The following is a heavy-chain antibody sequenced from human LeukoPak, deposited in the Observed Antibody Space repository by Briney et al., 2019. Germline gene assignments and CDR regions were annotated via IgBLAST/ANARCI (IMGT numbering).Heavy chain of an antibody. D-gene: IGHD6-13*01. V-gene: IGHV4-31*03. CDR1: GGSISSGGYY. CDR3: ARRRAAAGPFDY. Sequence: SQTLSLTCSVSGGSISSGGYYWSWIRQHPGKALEWIGYIHYSGCTDYNPSLKSRITIAVDTSKNQFSLKLSSVAAADTAVYYCARRRAAAGPFDYWGQGTLVTVSS. CDR2: IHYSGCT. J-gene: IGHJ4*02.